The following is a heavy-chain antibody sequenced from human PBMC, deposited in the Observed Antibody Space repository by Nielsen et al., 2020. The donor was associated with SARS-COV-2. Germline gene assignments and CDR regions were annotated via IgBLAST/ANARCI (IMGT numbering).Heavy chain of an antibody. Sequence: GESLKISCAASGFSLSSYWISWVRQALGKGLEWVANIKQDGSVIYYVDSVKGRFTISRDNAKNLVFLQMNSLRAEDTALYHCARAIALADSAWGQGTLVTVSS. CDR1: GFSLSSYW. CDR3: ARAIALADSA. J-gene: IGHJ5*02. D-gene: IGHD6-19*01. V-gene: IGHV3-7*01. CDR2: IKQDGSVI.